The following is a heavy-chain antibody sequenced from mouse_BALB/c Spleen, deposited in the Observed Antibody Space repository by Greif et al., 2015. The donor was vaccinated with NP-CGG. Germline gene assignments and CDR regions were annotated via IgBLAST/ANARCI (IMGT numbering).Heavy chain of an antibody. J-gene: IGHJ2*01. CDR2: IWSGGST. V-gene: IGHV2-2*02. CDR3: ASPGAYGNYVGY. Sequence: VQLQQSGPGLVQPSQSLSITCTVSGFSLTSYGVHWVRQSPGKGLEWLGVIWSGGSTDYNAAFISRLSISKDNSKSQVFFKMNSLQANDTAIYYCASPGAYGNYVGYWGQGTTLTVSS. D-gene: IGHD2-1*01. CDR1: GFSLTSYG.